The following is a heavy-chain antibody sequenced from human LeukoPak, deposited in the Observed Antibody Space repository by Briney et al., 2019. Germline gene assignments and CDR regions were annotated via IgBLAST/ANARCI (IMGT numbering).Heavy chain of an antibody. CDR3: ARQVEGDYFDY. V-gene: IGHV4-39*01. CDR1: GGSISSSSYY. Sequence: SETLSLTCTVSGGSISSSSYYWGWIRQPPGKGLEWIGSIYYSGSTYYNPSLKSRVTISVDTSKNQFSLKLSSVTAADTAVYYCARQVEGDYFDYWGQGTLVTVSS. CDR2: IYYSGST. D-gene: IGHD3-16*01. J-gene: IGHJ4*02.